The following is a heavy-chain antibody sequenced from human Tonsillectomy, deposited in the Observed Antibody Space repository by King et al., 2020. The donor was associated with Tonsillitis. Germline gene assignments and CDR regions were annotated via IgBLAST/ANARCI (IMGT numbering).Heavy chain of an antibody. D-gene: IGHD1-26*01. CDR2: IYYSGSV. Sequence: QLQESGPGLVKPSETLSLTCSVSSGYIGTYYWSWIRQSPGKGLEWIGYIYYSGSVNYNPSLKSRVTISVDTSKNQFSLKLSSVTPADTAVYYCARDTGRYHHYYIDVWGKGTTVTVSS. J-gene: IGHJ6*03. CDR1: SGYIGTYY. CDR3: ARDTGRYHHYYIDV. V-gene: IGHV4-59*01.